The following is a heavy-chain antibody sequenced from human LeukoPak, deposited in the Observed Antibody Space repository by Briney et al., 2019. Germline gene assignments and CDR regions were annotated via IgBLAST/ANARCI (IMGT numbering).Heavy chain of an antibody. CDR3: ARQTIFGVVTNWYFDL. CDR2: INPNSGGT. CDR1: GYTFSGYY. D-gene: IGHD3-3*01. V-gene: IGHV1-2*02. Sequence: ASVKVSCKASGYTFSGYYMHWMRQAPGQRLEWMGWINPNSGGTNYAQKFQGRVTMTRDTSISTAYMELSRLRSDDTAVYYCARQTIFGVVTNWYFDLWGRGTLVTVSS. J-gene: IGHJ2*01.